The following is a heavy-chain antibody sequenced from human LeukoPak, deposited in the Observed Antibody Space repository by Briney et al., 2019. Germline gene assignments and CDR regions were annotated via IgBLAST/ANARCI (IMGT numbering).Heavy chain of an antibody. CDR1: GYTFTNSG. Sequence: ASVKVSCKASGYTFTNSGINWVRQAPGQGLEWMGWISTNSDIRTYAQTLQGRFTMTTDTATTTAYMELNNLTFDDTAVYYCARDWDAMNNCFDPWGQGTPVTVSS. CDR2: ISTNSDIR. J-gene: IGHJ5*02. V-gene: IGHV1-18*01. CDR3: ARDWDAMNNCFDP. D-gene: IGHD1-26*01.